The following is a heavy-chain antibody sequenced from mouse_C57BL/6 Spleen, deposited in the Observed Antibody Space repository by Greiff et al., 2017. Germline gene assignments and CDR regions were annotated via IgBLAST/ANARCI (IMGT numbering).Heavy chain of an antibody. Sequence: EVMLVESGGGLVKPGGSLKLSCAASGFTFSDYGMHWVRQAPETGLEWVAYISSGSSTIYYAATVNGRCTISRDNAKNTLFLQMTSLRSEATDMYYCARNAMDYWGQGTSVTV. CDR1: GFTFSDYG. CDR3: ARNAMDY. J-gene: IGHJ4*01. V-gene: IGHV5-17*01. CDR2: ISSGSSTI.